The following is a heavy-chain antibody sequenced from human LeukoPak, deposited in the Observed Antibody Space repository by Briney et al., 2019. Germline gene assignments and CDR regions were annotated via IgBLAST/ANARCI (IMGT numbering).Heavy chain of an antibody. D-gene: IGHD2-2*01. CDR1: GFPFSNYV. CDR3: AKESASPFDY. J-gene: IGHJ4*02. Sequence: GGSLRLSCAASGFPFSNYVMQWVRQAPGNGLDWVAFIRDDGSTKGYADSVKGRFTISRDNSKSTLYLQMNSLSAEDTAVYYCAKESASPFDYWGQGTLVTVSS. CDR2: IRDDGSTK. V-gene: IGHV3-30*02.